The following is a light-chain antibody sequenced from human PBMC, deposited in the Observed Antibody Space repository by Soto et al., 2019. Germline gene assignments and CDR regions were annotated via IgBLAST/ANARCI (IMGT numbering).Light chain of an antibody. J-gene: IGKJ1*01. CDR2: KAS. CDR3: HHYNSYSEA. Sequence: DIQMTQSPSTLSGSVGDRVTITCRASQTISSWLAWYQQKPGKAPKLLIYKASTLKSGVPSRFSGSGSGTEFTLTISSLQPDDFATYYCHHYNSYSEAFCQGSKVDIK. V-gene: IGKV1-5*03. CDR1: QTISSW.